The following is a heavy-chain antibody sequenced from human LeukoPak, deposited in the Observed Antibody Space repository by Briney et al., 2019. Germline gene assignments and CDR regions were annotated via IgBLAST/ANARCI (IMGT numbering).Heavy chain of an antibody. V-gene: IGHV3-21*01. D-gene: IGHD3-22*01. CDR2: ISSSSSYI. Sequence: PGGSLRLSCAASGLTFSSYWMHWVRQAPGKGLEWVSSISSSSSYIYYADSVKGRFTISRDNAKNSLYLQMNSLRAEDTAVYYCARDLMIVVLTNAFGIWGQGTMVTVSS. CDR3: ARDLMIVVLTNAFGI. CDR1: GLTFSSYW. J-gene: IGHJ3*02.